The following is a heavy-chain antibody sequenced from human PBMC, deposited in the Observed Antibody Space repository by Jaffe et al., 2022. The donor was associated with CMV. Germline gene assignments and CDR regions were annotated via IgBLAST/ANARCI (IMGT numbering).Heavy chain of an antibody. J-gene: IGHJ6*02. CDR3: ARHIPPTIVATIYYYYYYGMDV. Sequence: QLQLQESGPGLVKPSETLSLTCTVSGGSISSSSYYWGWIRQPPGKGLEWIGSIYYSGSTYYNPSLKSRVTISVDTSKNQFSLKLSSVTAADTAVYYCARHIPPTIVATIYYYYYYGMDVWGQGTTVTVSS. D-gene: IGHD5-12*01. V-gene: IGHV4-39*01. CDR2: IYYSGST. CDR1: GGSISSSSYY.